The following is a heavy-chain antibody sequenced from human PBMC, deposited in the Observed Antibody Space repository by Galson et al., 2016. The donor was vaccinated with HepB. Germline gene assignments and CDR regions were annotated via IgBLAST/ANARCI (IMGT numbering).Heavy chain of an antibody. Sequence: SLRLSCAASGFTVSGTCMSWVRQAPGKGLQWVSVIYSDGTTYYTDSVKGRFTIARDSAENTVFLQMNSLRTEDTALYYCARGAGIAVVVLEDCYFDLWGRGTLLTVSA. D-gene: IGHD2-21*01. CDR1: GFTVSGTC. CDR2: IYSDGTT. V-gene: IGHV3-66*01. CDR3: ARGAGIAVVVLEDCYFDL. J-gene: IGHJ2*01.